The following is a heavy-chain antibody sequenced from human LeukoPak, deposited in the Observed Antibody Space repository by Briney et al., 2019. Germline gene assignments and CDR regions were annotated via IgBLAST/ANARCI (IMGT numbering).Heavy chain of an antibody. CDR2: ISAYNGKT. Sequence: ASVKASCKASGYRYTSYGITWVRQAPGQGLEWMGWISAYNGKTDYAQRFQGRVTMTTDSSTSTAYMELRSLRSDDTAVYYCARLELAWSGDLFYGKKNWFDPWGQGTLVTVSS. CDR3: ARLELAWSGDLFYGKKNWFDP. CDR1: GYRYTSYG. J-gene: IGHJ5*02. V-gene: IGHV1-18*01. D-gene: IGHD3-10*01.